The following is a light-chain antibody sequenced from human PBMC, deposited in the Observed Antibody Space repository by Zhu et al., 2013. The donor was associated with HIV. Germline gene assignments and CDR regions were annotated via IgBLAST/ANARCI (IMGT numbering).Light chain of an antibody. CDR2: GAS. J-gene: IGKJ3*01. V-gene: IGKV1-9*01. Sequence: DIQMTQSPSTLSASVGDRVTITCRASQGISSYLLWYQQKPGKAPKLLIYGASTLKSGVPSRFSARGSGTEFTLTITSLQPQDFATYYCHHVNDNPAFGPGTKVDVK. CDR3: HHVNDNPA. CDR1: QGISSY.